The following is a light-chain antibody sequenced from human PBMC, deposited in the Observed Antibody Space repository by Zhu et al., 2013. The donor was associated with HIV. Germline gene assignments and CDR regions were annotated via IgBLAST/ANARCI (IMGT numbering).Light chain of an antibody. CDR1: QSVSSSY. CDR3: QQYGSSPLT. J-gene: IGKJ4*01. Sequence: EIVLTQSPGTLSLSPGERATLSCRASQSVSSSYLAWYQQKPGQAPRLLMYGASSRATGIPDRFSGSGSGTDFTLSISRLEPEDFAVYYCQQYGSSPLTFGGGTTVEIK. CDR2: GAS. V-gene: IGKV3-20*01.